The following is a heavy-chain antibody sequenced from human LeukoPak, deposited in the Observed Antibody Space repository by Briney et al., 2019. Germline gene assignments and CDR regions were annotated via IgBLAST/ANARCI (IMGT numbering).Heavy chain of an antibody. J-gene: IGHJ4*02. V-gene: IGHV4-39*07. Sequence: SETLSLTCTVSGDSISSSSYYWGWIRQPPGKGLEWIGSIYYSGSTYYNPSLKSRVTISVDTSKNQFSLDLTSVTAADTAVYYCANKVYCSRTSCYPAGYWGQGTLVTVSS. D-gene: IGHD2-2*01. CDR1: GDSISSSSYY. CDR3: ANKVYCSRTSCYPAGY. CDR2: IYYSGST.